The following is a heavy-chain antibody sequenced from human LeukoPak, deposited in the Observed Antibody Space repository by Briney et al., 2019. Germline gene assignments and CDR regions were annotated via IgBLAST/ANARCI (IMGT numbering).Heavy chain of an antibody. CDR1: GFTFSNYA. D-gene: IGHD3-22*01. V-gene: IGHV3-23*01. CDR2: ITDSGAGT. J-gene: IGHJ4*02. Sequence: GGSLRLSCAASGFTFSNYAMTWVRQAPGKGLEWVSSITDSGAGTYYAGSVKGRFTISRDNSKNTLSLQMSSLRPEDTAVYYCVKLPYSDTSAYYVDYWGQGTLVTVSS. CDR3: VKLPYSDTSAYYVDY.